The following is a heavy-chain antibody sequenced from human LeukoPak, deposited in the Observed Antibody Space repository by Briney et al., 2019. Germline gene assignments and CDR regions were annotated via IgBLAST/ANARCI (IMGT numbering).Heavy chain of an antibody. Sequence: AAVSVSCKASRYTFTSYGISWVRQAPGRRLEGVGWMSAYNGNTNYAQKLQGRVTMTTDTSTSTAYMELRSLRSDDTAVYYCAREGGRAAGGGIDYWGQGTLVTVSS. CDR1: RYTFTSYG. V-gene: IGHV1-18*01. CDR3: AREGGRAAGGGIDY. D-gene: IGHD6-13*01. J-gene: IGHJ4*02. CDR2: MSAYNGNT.